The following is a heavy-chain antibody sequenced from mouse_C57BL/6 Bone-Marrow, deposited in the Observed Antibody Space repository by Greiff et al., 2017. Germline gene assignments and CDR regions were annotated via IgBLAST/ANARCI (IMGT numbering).Heavy chain of an antibody. CDR3: AIYYYGSRNHYYSMYY. J-gene: IGHJ4*01. V-gene: IGHV1-55*01. D-gene: IGHD1-1*01. CDR1: GYTFTSYW. CDR2: IYPGSGST. Sequence: VQLQQPGAELVKPGASVKMSCKASGYTFTSYWITWVKQRPGQGLEWIGDIYPGSGSTNYNEKFKSKAKLTVDTSSSTAYMQISSLTSEDSAVYYCAIYYYGSRNHYYSMYYWGQGTSVTVSS.